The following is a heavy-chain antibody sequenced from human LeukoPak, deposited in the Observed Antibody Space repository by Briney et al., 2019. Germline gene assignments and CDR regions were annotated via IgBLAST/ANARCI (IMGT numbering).Heavy chain of an antibody. D-gene: IGHD3-10*01. Sequence: SGPTLVNPTQTLTLTCTFSGFSLSTSGMCVSWIRQPPGKALEWLALIDWDDDKYYSTSLKTRLTISKDTSKNQVVLTMTNMDPVDTATYYCARMAASMDSDQVRGVITGFFDYWGQGTLVTVSS. CDR1: GFSLSTSGMC. V-gene: IGHV2-70*01. J-gene: IGHJ4*02. CDR3: ARMAASMDSDQVRGVITGFFDY. CDR2: IDWDDDK.